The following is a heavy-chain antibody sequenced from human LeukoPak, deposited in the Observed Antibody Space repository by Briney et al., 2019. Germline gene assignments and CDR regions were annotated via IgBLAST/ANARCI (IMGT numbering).Heavy chain of an antibody. CDR3: ARVCVPAAISAPAFDI. CDR2: IKTDGTYT. D-gene: IGHD2-2*01. CDR1: GFTFSRYW. J-gene: IGHJ3*02. Sequence: PGGSLRLSCAASGFTFSRYWMHWVRQAPGEGPVWVSRIKTDGTYTSNADSVKGRFTISRDNAKSTLYLQMNSLRVEDTAVYYCARVCVPAAISAPAFDIWGQGTMVTVSS. V-gene: IGHV3-74*01.